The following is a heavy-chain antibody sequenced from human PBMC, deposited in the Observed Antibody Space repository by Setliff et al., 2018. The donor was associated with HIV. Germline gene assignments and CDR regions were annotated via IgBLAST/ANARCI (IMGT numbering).Heavy chain of an antibody. J-gene: IGHJ3*01. Sequence: GGSLRLSCAASGFTFTNAWMTWVRQAPGKGLEWLGRIQSNSIGGTILYGASVKGRFTISRDDSTNTLYLQMNSLRTEDTALYYCTTASDSTNYDDGFDLWGQGTMVTVSS. CDR2: IQSNSIGGTI. CDR1: GFTFTNAW. V-gene: IGHV3-15*01. CDR3: TTASDSTNYDDGFDL. D-gene: IGHD4-4*01.